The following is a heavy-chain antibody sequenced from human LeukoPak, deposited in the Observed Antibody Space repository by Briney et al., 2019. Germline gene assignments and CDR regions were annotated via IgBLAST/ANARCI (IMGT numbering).Heavy chain of an antibody. V-gene: IGHV4-39*07. Sequence: PSETLSLTCTVSGGSISSSSYYWGWIRQPPGKGLEWIGSIYYSGSTYYNPSLKSRVTISVDTSKNQFSLKLSSVTAADTAVYYCARGSAARRWRRDKYSSSWYHYWGQGTLVTVSS. CDR2: IYYSGST. D-gene: IGHD6-13*01. CDR3: ARGSAARRWRRDKYSSSWYHY. J-gene: IGHJ4*02. CDR1: GGSISSSSYY.